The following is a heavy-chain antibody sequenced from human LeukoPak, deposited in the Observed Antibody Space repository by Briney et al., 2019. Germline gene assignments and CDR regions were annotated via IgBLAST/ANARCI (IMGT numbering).Heavy chain of an antibody. Sequence: GRSLRLSCAASAFTFRTYGMHWVRQAPGKGLEWVAGVWHDGSNKDYADSEKGRFTISRDNSKNTLDLQMNSLRVEDTAVYYCARDGRSGSQFSSYDFWGQGTLVTVSS. CDR3: ARDGRSGSQFSSYDF. CDR2: VWHDGSNK. CDR1: AFTFRTYG. V-gene: IGHV3-33*01. J-gene: IGHJ4*02. D-gene: IGHD3-10*01.